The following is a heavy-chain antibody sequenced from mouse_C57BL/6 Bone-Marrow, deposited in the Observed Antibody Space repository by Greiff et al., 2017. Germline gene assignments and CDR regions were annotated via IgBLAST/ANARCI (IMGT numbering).Heavy chain of an antibody. CDR3: ARRPIPTVVGFDY. V-gene: IGHV5-6*01. CDR2: ISSGGSYT. D-gene: IGHD1-1*01. Sequence: EVHLVESGGDLVKPGGSLKLSCAASGFTFSSYGMSWVRQTPDKRLEWVATISSGGSYTYYPDSVKGRFTISRDNAKNTLYLQMSSLKSEDTAMYSCARRPIPTVVGFDYWGQGTTLTVSS. CDR1: GFTFSSYG. J-gene: IGHJ2*01.